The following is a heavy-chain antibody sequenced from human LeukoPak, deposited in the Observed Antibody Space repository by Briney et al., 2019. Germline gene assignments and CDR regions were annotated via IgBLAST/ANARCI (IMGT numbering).Heavy chain of an antibody. J-gene: IGHJ4*02. Sequence: PGKSLRLSCAASGFTFSSYAMHWVRQAPGKGLEWVAVISYDGSNKYYADSVKGRFTISRDKAKNSLYLQMNSLRAEDTAVYYCASSRNYWGQGTLVTVSS. CDR2: ISYDGSNK. CDR3: ASSRNY. CDR1: GFTFSSYA. V-gene: IGHV3-30-3*01.